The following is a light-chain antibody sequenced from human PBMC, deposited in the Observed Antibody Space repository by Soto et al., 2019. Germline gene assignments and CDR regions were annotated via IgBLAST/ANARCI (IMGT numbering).Light chain of an antibody. CDR1: QTISNW. Sequence: DIQMTQSPSTLSASVGDRVTITCRASQTISNWLAWYQQKPGKAPKLLIYDAAKVESGVPSRFSGSGSGTEFTLTISSLQPDDFGTYYCQQYNSYAFTFGPGTKVDIK. V-gene: IGKV1-5*01. CDR3: QQYNSYAFT. CDR2: DAA. J-gene: IGKJ3*01.